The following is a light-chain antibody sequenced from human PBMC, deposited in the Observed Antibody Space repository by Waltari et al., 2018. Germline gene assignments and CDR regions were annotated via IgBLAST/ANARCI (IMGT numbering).Light chain of an antibody. CDR1: STDIGTYNV. CDR2: GAT. Sequence: QSALTQPASVSGSPGQSITISCTGSSTDIGTYNVVSWYQHHPGKAPKLIIYGATNRPSGVSIRFSVSKSGNTASLTISGLQTEDEADYYGCSYAGSMVFGGGTKLTVL. J-gene: IGLJ2*01. CDR3: CSYAGSMV. V-gene: IGLV2-23*01.